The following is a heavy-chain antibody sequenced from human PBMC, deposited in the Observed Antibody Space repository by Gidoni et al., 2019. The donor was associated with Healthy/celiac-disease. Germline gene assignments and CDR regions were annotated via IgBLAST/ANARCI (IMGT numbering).Heavy chain of an antibody. V-gene: IGHV5-10-1*03. Sequence: EVQLVQSGAEVRQPGESLRISCKGSGYSFTSYWISWVRQMPGKGLEWMGRIDPSDSYTNYSPSFQGHVTSSADKSISTAYLQWSSLKASDTAMYYCARGSPTVTTGNWFDPWGQETLVTVSS. J-gene: IGHJ5*02. D-gene: IGHD4-4*01. CDR2: IDPSDSYT. CDR1: GYSFTSYW. CDR3: ARGSPTVTTGNWFDP.